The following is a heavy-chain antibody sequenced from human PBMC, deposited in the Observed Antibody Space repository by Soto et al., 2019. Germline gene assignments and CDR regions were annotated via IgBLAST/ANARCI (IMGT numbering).Heavy chain of an antibody. V-gene: IGHV4-39*07. D-gene: IGHD3-3*01. Sequence: SETLSLTCTVSGGSISNSNYYWGWIRQPPGKGLEWIGSIYYSGSTYYNPSLKSRVTISVDTSKNQFSLKLSSVTAADTAVYYCARDMVGYYDFWSGYAFDIWGQGTMVTVSS. CDR2: IYYSGST. CDR3: ARDMVGYYDFWSGYAFDI. J-gene: IGHJ3*02. CDR1: GGSISNSNYY.